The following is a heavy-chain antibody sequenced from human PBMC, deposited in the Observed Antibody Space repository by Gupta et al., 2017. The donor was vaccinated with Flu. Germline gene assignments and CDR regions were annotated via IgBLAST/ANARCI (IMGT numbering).Heavy chain of an antibody. V-gene: IGHV3-49*03. CDR2: IRSRRFGGTT. CDR3: SRDLAVISTIGGTNWFDP. Sequence: EVQLVESGGGLAQQGRSLRLSCTASGFDFGYYALRWIRKAPGNGLEWVGFIRSRRFGGTTDYAASVRDRFTNSRDDSKGIAYLQMNSLKIEDTAVYFCSRDLAVISTIGGTNWFDPRGQGALVTVSS. CDR1: GFDFGYYA. J-gene: IGHJ5*02. D-gene: IGHD1-7*01.